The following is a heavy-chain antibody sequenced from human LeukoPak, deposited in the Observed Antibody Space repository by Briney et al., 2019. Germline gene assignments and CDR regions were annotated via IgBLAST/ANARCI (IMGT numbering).Heavy chain of an antibody. D-gene: IGHD3-3*01. J-gene: IGHJ4*02. CDR2: ISSSSSSTI. Sequence: GGSLRLSCAASGFTFSSYSMNWVRQAPGKGLEWVSYISSSSSSTIYYADSVKGRFTISRDNAKNSLYLQMNSLRAEDTAVYYCARDLDYDFWSGYYPYWGQGTLVTVSS. CDR3: ARDLDYDFWSGYYPY. CDR1: GFTFSSYS. V-gene: IGHV3-48*01.